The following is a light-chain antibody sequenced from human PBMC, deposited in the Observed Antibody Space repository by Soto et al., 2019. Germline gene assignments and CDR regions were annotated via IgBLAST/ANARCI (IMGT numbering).Light chain of an antibody. CDR1: SSNIGSNT. J-gene: IGLJ7*01. Sequence: QLVLTQPPSASGTPGQRVTISCSGSSSNIGSNTVTWYQQLPGTAPKLLIYSNNQRPSGVPDRFSGSKSGTSASLAISGLQSEDEADYYCTAWDDSLSGVAFGGGTQLTVL. CDR3: TAWDDSLSGVA. V-gene: IGLV1-44*01. CDR2: SNN.